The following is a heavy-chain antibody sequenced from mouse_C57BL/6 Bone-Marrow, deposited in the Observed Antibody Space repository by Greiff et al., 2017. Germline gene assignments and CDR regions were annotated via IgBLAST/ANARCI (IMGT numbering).Heavy chain of an antibody. CDR1: GYTFHSYW. J-gene: IGHJ4*01. D-gene: IGHD2-4*01. CDR3: ARRGCYYDYDEALYAMDY. V-gene: IGHV1-64*01. CDR2: IHPHSGST. Sequence: VQLQQPGAELVKPGASVKLSCKASGYTFHSYWMHWVKQRPGQGLEWIGMIHPHSGSTNYNEKFQSKATLTVDNSYSTAYMQLSSLTSEDSAGYYCARRGCYYDYDEALYAMDYWGQGTSVTVSS.